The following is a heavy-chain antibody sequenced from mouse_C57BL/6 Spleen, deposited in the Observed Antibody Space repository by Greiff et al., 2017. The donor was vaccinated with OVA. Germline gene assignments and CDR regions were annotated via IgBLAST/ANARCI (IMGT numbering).Heavy chain of an antibody. CDR2: IYPGSGST. Sequence: QVQLKQPGAELVKPGASVKMSCKASGYTFTSYWITWVKQRPGQGLEWIGDIYPGSGSTNYNEKFKSKATLTVDTSSSTAYMQLSSLTSEDSAVYYCAVYYDYDGVFAYWGQGTLVTVSA. V-gene: IGHV1-55*01. D-gene: IGHD2-4*01. CDR3: AVYYDYDGVFAY. J-gene: IGHJ3*01. CDR1: GYTFTSYW.